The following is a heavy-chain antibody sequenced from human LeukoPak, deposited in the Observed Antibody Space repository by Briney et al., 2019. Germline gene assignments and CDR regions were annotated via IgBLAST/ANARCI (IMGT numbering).Heavy chain of an antibody. CDR2: AYYSGTT. Sequence: SETLSLTCTVSGGSISSYYWSWIRQPPGKGLEWIGYAYYSGTTNYNPSLKSRVTISVDTSKNQFSPKLNSVTAADTAVYYCARNVYSGSFYFDSWGQGTLVTVSS. V-gene: IGHV4-59*01. J-gene: IGHJ4*02. CDR3: ARNVYSGSFYFDS. D-gene: IGHD6-13*01. CDR1: GGSISSYY.